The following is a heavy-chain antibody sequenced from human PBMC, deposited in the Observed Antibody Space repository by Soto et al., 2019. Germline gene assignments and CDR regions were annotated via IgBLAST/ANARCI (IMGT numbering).Heavy chain of an antibody. Sequence: SVNVSCKASGGTFSSYAISWVRQAPGQGLEWMGGIIPIFGTANYAQKFQGRVTITADESTSTAYMELSSLRSEDTAVYYCARASFGELLQNYYYYGMDVWGQGTTVTVSS. J-gene: IGHJ6*02. CDR3: ARASFGELLQNYYYYGMDV. CDR1: GGTFSSYA. CDR2: IIPIFGTA. D-gene: IGHD3-10*01. V-gene: IGHV1-69*13.